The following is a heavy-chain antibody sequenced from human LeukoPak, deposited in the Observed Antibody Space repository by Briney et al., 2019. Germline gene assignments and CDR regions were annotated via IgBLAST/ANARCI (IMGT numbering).Heavy chain of an antibody. CDR2: ISSEGRDK. V-gene: IGHV3-30*18. J-gene: IGHJ4*02. Sequence: GGSLRLSCAASGFTFSSYGMHWVRQAPGKGLEWVAVISSEGRDKYYADSVKGRFTISRDNPKNTLYLRMNSLRAEDTAVYYCAKDWGYASGTFFVNWGQGTLVTVSS. CDR1: GFTFSSYG. CDR3: AKDWGYASGTFFVN. D-gene: IGHD6-19*01.